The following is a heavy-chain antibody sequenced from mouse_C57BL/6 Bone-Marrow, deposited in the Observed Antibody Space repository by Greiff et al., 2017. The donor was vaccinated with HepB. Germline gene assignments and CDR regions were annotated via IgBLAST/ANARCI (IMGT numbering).Heavy chain of an antibody. D-gene: IGHD2-5*01. CDR3: ERWGYSNYVGFAY. J-gene: IGHJ3*01. Sequence: VQLKQSGPVLVKPGASVKMSCKASGYTFTDYYMNWVKQSHGKSLEWIGVINPYNGGTSYNQKFKGKATLTVDKSSSTAYMELNSLTSEDSAVYYCERWGYSNYVGFAYWGQGTLVTVSA. CDR2: INPYNGGT. CDR1: GYTFTDYY. V-gene: IGHV1-19*01.